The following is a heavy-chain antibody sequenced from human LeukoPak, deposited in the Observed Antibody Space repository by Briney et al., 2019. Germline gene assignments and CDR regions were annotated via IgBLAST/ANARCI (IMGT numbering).Heavy chain of an antibody. J-gene: IGHJ4*02. D-gene: IGHD2-2*01. CDR2: IKSKTDGGTT. V-gene: IGHV3-15*01. Sequence: GGSLRLSCAASGFTFSNAWMSWVRQAPGKGLEWVGRIKSKTDGGTTDYAAPVKGRFTISRDDSKNTLYLQMNSLKTEDTAVYYCRVVVIPAAIPGLDYWGQGTLVTVSS. CDR3: RVVVIPAAIPGLDY. CDR1: GFTFSNAW.